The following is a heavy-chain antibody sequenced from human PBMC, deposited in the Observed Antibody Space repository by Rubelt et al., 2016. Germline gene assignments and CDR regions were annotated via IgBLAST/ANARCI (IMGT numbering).Heavy chain of an antibody. Sequence: EVQLLESGGGLVQPGESLRLSCAASGFTFSSYAMTWVRQAPGKGLEWVSVMCGSTSSTYYADSVKGRFTISRDNSKNPLYLQMNSRTVGDTAVYYCAKSSGGSCYSSVDYWGQGTLVTVSS. CDR1: GFTFSSYA. V-gene: IGHV3-23*01. J-gene: IGHJ4*02. D-gene: IGHD2-15*01. CDR3: AKSSGGSCYSSVDY. CDR2: MCGSTSST.